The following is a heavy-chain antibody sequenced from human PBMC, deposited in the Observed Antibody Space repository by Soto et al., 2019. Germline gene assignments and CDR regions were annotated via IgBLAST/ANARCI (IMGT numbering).Heavy chain of an antibody. CDR3: ARPHYDSNTFYYFFDY. D-gene: IGHD3-22*01. CDR2: IFHGGST. J-gene: IGHJ4*02. CDR1: GGSFSGYF. Sequence: SETLSLTCAVYGGSFSGYFWSWIRQPPGKGLEWIGEIFHGGSTNYSPSLKSRVTISVDTSKNQFSLELSSVTAADTAVYYCARPHYDSNTFYYFFDYWGQGTLVTVSS. V-gene: IGHV4-34*12.